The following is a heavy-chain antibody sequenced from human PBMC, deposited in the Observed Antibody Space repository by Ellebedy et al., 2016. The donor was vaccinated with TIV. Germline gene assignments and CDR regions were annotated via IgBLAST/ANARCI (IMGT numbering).Heavy chain of an antibody. V-gene: IGHV5-10-1*01. Sequence: GESLKISXKGSGYTFTANWISWVRQMPGKGLEWMGRIDPSDSYINYSPSFQGHVTMSADKSINTVYLQWSSLKASDTAMYYCARTYGDYISDYYYYYGLDVWGQGTAVTVSS. CDR1: GYTFTANW. CDR3: ARTYGDYISDYYYYYGLDV. D-gene: IGHD4-17*01. CDR2: IDPSDSYI. J-gene: IGHJ6*02.